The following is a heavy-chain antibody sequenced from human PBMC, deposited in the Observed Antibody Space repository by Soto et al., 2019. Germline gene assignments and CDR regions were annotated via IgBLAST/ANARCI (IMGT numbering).Heavy chain of an antibody. CDR2: MSGSGGST. V-gene: IGHV3-23*01. CDR3: AKAKGKRGYSYGFDY. D-gene: IGHD5-18*01. J-gene: IGHJ4*02. Sequence: EVQLLESGGGLVQPGGSLRLSCAASGFTFSSYAMSWVRQAPGKGLEWVSAMSGSGGSTYYADSVKGRFTISRDNSKNTLYLQMNSLRAEDKAVYYCAKAKGKRGYSYGFDYWGQGTLVTVSS. CDR1: GFTFSSYA.